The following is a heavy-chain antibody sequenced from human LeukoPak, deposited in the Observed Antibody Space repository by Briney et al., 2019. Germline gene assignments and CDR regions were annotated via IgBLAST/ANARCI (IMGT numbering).Heavy chain of an antibody. V-gene: IGHV4-61*02. CDR2: IYTSGST. Sequence: SETLSLTCSVSGGSISGRRYYWSWIRQPAGKGLEWIGRIYTSGSTNYNPSLKSRVTMSVDTSKNQFSLKLSSVTAADTAVYYCATIRYSGYDFQFDYWGQGTLVTVSS. D-gene: IGHD5-12*01. J-gene: IGHJ4*02. CDR3: ATIRYSGYDFQFDY. CDR1: GGSISGRRYY.